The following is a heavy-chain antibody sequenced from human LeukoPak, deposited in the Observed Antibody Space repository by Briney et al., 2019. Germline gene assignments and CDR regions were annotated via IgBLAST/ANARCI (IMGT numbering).Heavy chain of an antibody. V-gene: IGHV3-7*01. D-gene: IGHD5-12*01. J-gene: IGHJ4*02. Sequence: PGGSLRLSCAASGFTVSSNYMSWVRQAPGKGLEWVANIKQDGSEKYYVDSVKGRFTISRDNAKNSLYLQMNSLRAEDTAVYYCARDKVDVDIVATAYFDYWGQGTLVTVSS. CDR3: ARDKVDVDIVATAYFDY. CDR1: GFTVSSNY. CDR2: IKQDGSEK.